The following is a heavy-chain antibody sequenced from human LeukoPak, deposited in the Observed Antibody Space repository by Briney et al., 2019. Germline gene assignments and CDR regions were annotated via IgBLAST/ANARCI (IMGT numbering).Heavy chain of an antibody. J-gene: IGHJ4*02. Sequence: PSETLSLTCTVSGDSISSYYWSWIRQPPGKGLEWIGYIHSSGITNYNPSLKSRVTISVDTSKNQFFLKLSSVTAADTAVHYCARELDVGYSDCWGQGTLVTVSS. CDR2: IHSSGIT. CDR1: GDSISSYY. D-gene: IGHD3-22*01. CDR3: ARELDVGYSDC. V-gene: IGHV4-59*01.